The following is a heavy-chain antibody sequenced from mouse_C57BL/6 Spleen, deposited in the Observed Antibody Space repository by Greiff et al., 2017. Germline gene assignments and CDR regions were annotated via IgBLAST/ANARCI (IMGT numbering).Heavy chain of an antibody. CDR2: IDPSDSYT. D-gene: IGHD3-2*02. CDR1: GYTFTSYW. V-gene: IGHV1-50*01. Sequence: QVQLMQPGAELVKPGASVKLSCTASGYTFTSYWMQWVKQRPGQGLEWIGEIDPSDSYTNYNQKFKGKATLTVDTSSSTAYMQLSSLTSEDSAVYYCAREGAAQAPGFAYWGQGTLVTVSA. J-gene: IGHJ3*01. CDR3: AREGAAQAPGFAY.